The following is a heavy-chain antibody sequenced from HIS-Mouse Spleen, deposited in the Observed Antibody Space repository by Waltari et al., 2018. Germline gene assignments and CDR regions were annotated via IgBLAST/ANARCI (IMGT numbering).Heavy chain of an antibody. CDR3: ARGGDWELPNSQQQSSNCYFDL. CDR1: GGSFSGYY. CDR2: INHSGRT. D-gene: IGHD1-26*01. V-gene: IGHV4-34*01. J-gene: IGHJ2*01. Sequence: QVQLQQWGAGLLKPSETLSLTCAVYGGSFSGYYWSWIRQPPGKGLEWIGEINHSGRTNYNPSLKSRVTISVDTSKNQFSLKLSSVTAADTAVYYCARGGDWELPNSQQQSSNCYFDLWGRGTLVTVSS.